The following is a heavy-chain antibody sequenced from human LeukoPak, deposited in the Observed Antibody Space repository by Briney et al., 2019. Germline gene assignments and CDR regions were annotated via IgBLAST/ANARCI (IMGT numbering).Heavy chain of an antibody. J-gene: IGHJ6*02. CDR2: MNPNSGNT. CDR3: ARVSSSWYVYYYGMDV. Sequence: ASVKVSCKASGYTFTSYDINWVRQATGQGLEWMGWMNPNSGNTGYAQKFQGRVTMTRNTSISTAYMGLSSLRSEDTAVYYCARVSSSWYVYYYGMDVWGQGTTVTVSS. D-gene: IGHD6-13*01. CDR1: GYTFTSYD. V-gene: IGHV1-8*01.